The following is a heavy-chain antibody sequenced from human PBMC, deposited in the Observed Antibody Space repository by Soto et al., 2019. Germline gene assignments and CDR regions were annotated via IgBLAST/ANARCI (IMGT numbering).Heavy chain of an antibody. CDR3: ARERGRYSYGYGSNWFDP. CDR1: GFTFSSYW. J-gene: IGHJ5*02. D-gene: IGHD5-18*01. Sequence: GGSLRLSCAASGFTFSSYWMSWVRQAPGKGLEWVANIKQDGSEKYYVDSVKGRLTISRDNAKNSLYLQMNSLRAEDTAVYYCARERGRYSYGYGSNWFDPWGQGTLVTVSS. CDR2: IKQDGSEK. V-gene: IGHV3-7*03.